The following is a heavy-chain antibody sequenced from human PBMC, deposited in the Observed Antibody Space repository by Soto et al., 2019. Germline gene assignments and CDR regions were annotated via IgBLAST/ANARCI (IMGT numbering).Heavy chain of an antibody. CDR3: AREPELYYYDSSGPLPLDY. Sequence: ASVKVSCKASGGTFSSYAISWVRQAPGQGLEWMGGIIPIFGTANYAQKFQGRVTITADESTSTAYMELSSLRSEDTAVYYCAREPELYYYDSSGPLPLDYWGQGTLVTVSS. J-gene: IGHJ4*02. D-gene: IGHD3-22*01. V-gene: IGHV1-69*13. CDR1: GGTFSSYA. CDR2: IIPIFGTA.